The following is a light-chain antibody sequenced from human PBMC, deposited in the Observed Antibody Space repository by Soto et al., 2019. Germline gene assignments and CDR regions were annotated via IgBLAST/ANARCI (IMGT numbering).Light chain of an antibody. J-gene: IGLJ1*01. Sequence: QSVLTQPASVSGSPGQSITISCTGSSSDIGAYDSVSWYQQHLGKAPRLVIYEVSDRPSGVSNRFSGSKSGNTASLTISGLQAEDEADYYCCSYTGISTRSYVFGTGTKVTVL. CDR3: CSYTGISTRSYV. V-gene: IGLV2-14*01. CDR2: EVS. CDR1: SSDIGAYDS.